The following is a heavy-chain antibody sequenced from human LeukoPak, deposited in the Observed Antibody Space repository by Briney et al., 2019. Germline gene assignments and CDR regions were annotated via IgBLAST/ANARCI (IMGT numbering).Heavy chain of an antibody. Sequence: SVKVSCKASGGTFSSYAISWVRQAPGQGLEWMGGIIPILGIANYAQKFQGRVTITADKSTSTAYMELSSLRSEDTAVYYCARDLYDYVWGSYRYFDYWGQGTLVTVSS. D-gene: IGHD3-16*02. J-gene: IGHJ4*02. V-gene: IGHV1-69*04. CDR1: GGTFSSYA. CDR3: ARDLYDYVWGSYRYFDY. CDR2: IIPILGIA.